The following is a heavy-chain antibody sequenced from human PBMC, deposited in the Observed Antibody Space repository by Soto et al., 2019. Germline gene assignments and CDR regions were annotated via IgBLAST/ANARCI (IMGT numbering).Heavy chain of an antibody. V-gene: IGHV3-73*01. CDR2: IRSKANSYAT. CDR1: GFTFSGSA. Sequence: GGSLRLSCAASGFTFSGSAMHWVRQASGKGLEWVGRIRSKANSYATAYAASVKGRFTISRDDSKNTAYLQMNSLKTEDTAVYYCTNPHFSEYCSSTSCYGFDYYGMDVWGQGTTVTVSS. J-gene: IGHJ6*02. CDR3: TNPHFSEYCSSTSCYGFDYYGMDV. D-gene: IGHD2-2*01.